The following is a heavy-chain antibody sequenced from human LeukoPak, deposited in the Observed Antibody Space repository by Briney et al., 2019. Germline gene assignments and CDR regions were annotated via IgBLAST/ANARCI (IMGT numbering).Heavy chain of an antibody. CDR2: ISGGGGST. CDR1: GFTFSSYA. D-gene: IGHD2-2*01. V-gene: IGHV3-23*01. J-gene: IGHJ1*01. Sequence: GGSLRLSCAASGFTFSSYAMSWVRQAPGKGLEWVSGISGGGGSTYYADSVKGRFTISRDNSKNTLYLQMNSLRAEGTAVYYCAKDQRGYCSSTSCRAEYFQHWGQGTLVTVSS. CDR3: AKDQRGYCSSTSCRAEYFQH.